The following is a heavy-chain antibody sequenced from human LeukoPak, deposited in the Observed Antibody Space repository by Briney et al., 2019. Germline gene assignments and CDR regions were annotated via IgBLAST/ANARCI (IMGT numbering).Heavy chain of an antibody. CDR2: INPDGSVT. CDR1: GFTFSSYW. D-gene: IGHD3-9*01. J-gene: IGHJ4*02. Sequence: GESLRLSCAASGFTFSSYWIHWVRQVPGKGLVWVSRINPDGSVTTYADSVKGRLSISRDNAKNTLYLQMNSLRVEDTAVYYCASDFTGPYDFWGQGTLVTVSS. CDR3: ASDFTGPYDF. V-gene: IGHV3-74*01.